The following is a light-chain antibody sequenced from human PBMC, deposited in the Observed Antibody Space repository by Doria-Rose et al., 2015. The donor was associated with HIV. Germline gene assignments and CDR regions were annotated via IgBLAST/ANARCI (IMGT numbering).Light chain of an antibody. V-gene: IGKV1-5*03. CDR2: QAS. J-gene: IGKJ4*01. CDR3: QQYQSPVS. Sequence: LSASVGDRVTITCRASQNIDVWLAWYQQKPGKAPKLLIYQASNLQGGGPSRFSGSGSGTEFTLTISSLQPEDFATYYCQQYQSPVSFGGGTTVEI. CDR1: QNIDVW.